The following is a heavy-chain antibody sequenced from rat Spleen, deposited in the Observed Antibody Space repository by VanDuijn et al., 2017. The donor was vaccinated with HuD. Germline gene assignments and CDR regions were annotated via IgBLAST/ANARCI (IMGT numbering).Heavy chain of an antibody. CDR2: ISSGGST. Sequence: QVQLKESGPGLVQPSQTLSLTCTVSGFSLTSYHVSWVRQPPGKGLEWIAAISSGGSTYYNSALKSRLSISRDTSKSQVFLKMNSLQTEDTAIYFCVRERVPGFAFYFDYWGQGVMVTVSS. V-gene: IGHV2S12*01. J-gene: IGHJ2*01. CDR1: GFSLTSYH. D-gene: IGHD1-4*01. CDR3: VRERVPGFAFYFDY.